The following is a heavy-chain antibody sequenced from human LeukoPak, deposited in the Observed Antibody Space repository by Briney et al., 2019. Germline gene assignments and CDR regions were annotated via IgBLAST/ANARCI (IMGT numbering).Heavy chain of an antibody. CDR3: TRIGIGIIGRDPVDY. Sequence: GRSLRLSCAASGFTFRDYAMSWVRLAPGKGLQWVGFIRSKTYGGAADYGASVKGRFTIYRDDSQSIAYLPMNRLEIEDTAVYYCTRIGIGIIGRDPVDYWGQGTLVTVSS. D-gene: IGHD2-21*01. V-gene: IGHV3-49*04. CDR2: IRSKTYGGAA. J-gene: IGHJ4*02. CDR1: GFTFRDYA.